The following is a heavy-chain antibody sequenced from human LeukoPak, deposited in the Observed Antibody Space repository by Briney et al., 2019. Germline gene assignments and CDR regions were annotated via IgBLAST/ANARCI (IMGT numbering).Heavy chain of an antibody. D-gene: IGHD4-11*01. CDR2: VDPDDGQR. V-gene: IGHV1-24*01. CDR1: GYTLNDIS. CDR3: AAVSGHYTLLDA. Sequence: ASVKVSCKISGYTLNDISVHWVRQPPGKGLEWMGGVDPDDGQRVYAQRFQGRVTMTEDTSANTAYTELSRLRSEDTAVYFCAAVSGHYTLLDAWGQGALVTVST. J-gene: IGHJ5*02.